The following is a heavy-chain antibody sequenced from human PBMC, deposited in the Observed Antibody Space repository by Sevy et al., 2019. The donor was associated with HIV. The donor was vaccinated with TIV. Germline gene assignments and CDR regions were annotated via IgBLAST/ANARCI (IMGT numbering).Heavy chain of an antibody. Sequence: LRLSCAASGFTFSNYGMHWVRQAPGKGLEWVAVIWNDGSNKYYADSVKGRFTISRDNSKNTLYLQMNSLRVEDTAVYFCARGGDFNDRSAKRDFDYWGQGTLVTVSS. CDR2: IWNDGSNK. D-gene: IGHD3-22*01. CDR1: GFTFSNYG. CDR3: ARGGDFNDRSAKRDFDY. V-gene: IGHV3-33*01. J-gene: IGHJ4*02.